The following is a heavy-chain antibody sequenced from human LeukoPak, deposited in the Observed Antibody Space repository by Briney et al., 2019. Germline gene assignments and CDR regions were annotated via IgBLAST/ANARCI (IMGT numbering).Heavy chain of an antibody. D-gene: IGHD1-26*01. CDR2: INHSGST. J-gene: IGHJ4*02. CDR3: ARHPEGATVDY. V-gene: IGHV4-34*01. CDR1: GGSFSGYY. Sequence: SETLSLTCAVYGGSFSGYYWSWIRQPPGKGLEWIGEINHSGSTNYNPSLKSRVTISVDTSKNQFSLKLSSVTAADTAVYYCARHPEGATVDYWGQGTLVTVSS.